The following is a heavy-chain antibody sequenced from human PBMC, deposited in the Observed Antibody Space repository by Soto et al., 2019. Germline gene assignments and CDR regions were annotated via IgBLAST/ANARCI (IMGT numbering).Heavy chain of an antibody. D-gene: IGHD3-10*01. CDR2: ISYDGSDK. J-gene: IGHJ6*02. CDR3: ARELMVRGVMAYYYYYYGMDV. Sequence: GSLRLSCAASGFTFSSYDLHWVRQAPGKGLEWVAVISYDGSDKYYADSVKGRFTISRDNSKNTLYLQMNSLRTEDTAVYYCARELMVRGVMAYYYYYYGMDVWGQGTTVTVSS. CDR1: GFTFSSYD. V-gene: IGHV3-33*05.